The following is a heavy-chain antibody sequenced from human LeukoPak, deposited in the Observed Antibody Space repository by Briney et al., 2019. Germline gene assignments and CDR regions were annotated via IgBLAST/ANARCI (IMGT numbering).Heavy chain of an antibody. CDR2: IYTSGST. D-gene: IGHD1-26*01. CDR1: GGSISSYY. Sequence: SETLSLTCTVSGGSISSYYWSWIRQPAGKGLEWIGRIYTSGSTNYNPSLKSRVTMSVDTSKNQFSLKLSSVTAADTAVYYCARDYEGATHAGYYYMDVRGKGTTVTVSS. V-gene: IGHV4-4*07. CDR3: ARDYEGATHAGYYYMDV. J-gene: IGHJ6*03.